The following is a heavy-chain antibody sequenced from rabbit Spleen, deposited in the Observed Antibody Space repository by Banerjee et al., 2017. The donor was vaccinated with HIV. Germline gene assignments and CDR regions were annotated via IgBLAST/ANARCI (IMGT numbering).Heavy chain of an antibody. D-gene: IGHD8-1*01. Sequence: QQQLEESGGGLVKPGGTLTLTCKASGIDFSSYNFICWVHQAPGKGLEWIACIDIGSRDFTYYASWAKGRFIISKTSSTTVTLQMTSLTVADTATYFCARDTGSSFSTYGMDLWGKGPSSPS. CDR2: IDIGSRDFT. V-gene: IGHV1S45*01. CDR3: ARDTGSSFSTYGMDL. CDR1: GIDFSSYNF. J-gene: IGHJ6*01.